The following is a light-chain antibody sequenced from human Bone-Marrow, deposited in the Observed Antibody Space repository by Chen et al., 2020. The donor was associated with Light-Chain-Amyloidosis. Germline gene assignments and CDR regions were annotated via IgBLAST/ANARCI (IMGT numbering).Light chain of an antibody. Sequence: SYVLTQPSSVSVAPGQTATIACGGNNIGSTSVHWYQQTPGQVPLLVVYDDSDRPSGIPERLSGSNSGNPATLPISRVEAGDEADYYCQVWDRSSARPVFGGGTKLTVL. CDR2: DDS. V-gene: IGLV3-21*02. J-gene: IGLJ3*02. CDR3: QVWDRSSARPV. CDR1: NIGSTS.